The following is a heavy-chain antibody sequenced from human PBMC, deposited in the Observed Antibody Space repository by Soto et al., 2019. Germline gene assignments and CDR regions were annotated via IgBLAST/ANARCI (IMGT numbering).Heavy chain of an antibody. Sequence: SETLSLTCAVYGGSFSGYYWSWIRQPPGKGLEWIGYINHSGSTNYNPSLKSRVTISVDTSKNQFSLKLSSVTAADTAVYYCARGYCSSTSCPDAFDIWGQGTMVTVSS. J-gene: IGHJ3*02. CDR2: INHSGST. CDR1: GGSFSGYY. D-gene: IGHD2-2*01. CDR3: ARGYCSSTSCPDAFDI. V-gene: IGHV4-34*01.